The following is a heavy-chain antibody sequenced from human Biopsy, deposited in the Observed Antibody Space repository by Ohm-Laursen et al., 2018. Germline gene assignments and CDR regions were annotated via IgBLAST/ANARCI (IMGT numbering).Heavy chain of an antibody. CDR3: ARDRGYYSDRTVPGYFDL. CDR2: VYSTGST. CDR1: GDSISSYY. D-gene: IGHD3-22*01. Sequence: TLSLTCPVSGDSISSYYWSWIRQPPGKGLEWIGYVYSTGSTDCNPSLQSRVTISVDTSKNHFSLRLRSVTPADTAIYYCARDRGYYSDRTVPGYFDLWGRGTLVTVSS. V-gene: IGHV4-59*01. J-gene: IGHJ2*01.